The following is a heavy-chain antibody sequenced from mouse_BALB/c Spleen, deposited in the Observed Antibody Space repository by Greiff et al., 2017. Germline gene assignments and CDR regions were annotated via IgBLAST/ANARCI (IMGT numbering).Heavy chain of an antibody. CDR2: IRSKSNNYAT. CDR3: VRSYGPFDY. V-gene: IGHV10-1*02. J-gene: IGHJ2*01. CDR1: GFTFNTYA. D-gene: IGHD1-1*02. Sequence: EVKLVESGGGLVQPKGSLKLSCAASGFTFNTYAMNWVRQAPGKGLEWVARIRSKSNNYATYYADSVKDRFTISRDDSQSMLYLQMNNLKTEDTAMYYCVRSYGPFDYWGQGTTLTVSS.